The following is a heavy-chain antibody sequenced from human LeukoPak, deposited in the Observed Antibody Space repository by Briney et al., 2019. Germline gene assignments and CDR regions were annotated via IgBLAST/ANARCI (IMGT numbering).Heavy chain of an antibody. J-gene: IGHJ4*02. Sequence: GGSLRLSCAASGFTVSSNYMNWVRQAPGKGLEWVSYISSSSSTIYYADSVKGRFTISRDNSKNTLYLQMNSLRAEDTAVYYCARSTSGFYRFAYWGQGTLVTVSS. V-gene: IGHV3-48*01. D-gene: IGHD3-3*01. CDR2: ISSSSSTI. CDR3: ARSTSGFYRFAY. CDR1: GFTVSSNY.